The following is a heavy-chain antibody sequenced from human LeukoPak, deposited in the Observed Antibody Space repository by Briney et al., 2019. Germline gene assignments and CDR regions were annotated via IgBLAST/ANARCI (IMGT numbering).Heavy chain of an antibody. CDR2: LNPNSGVT. CDR1: GYTFTSDG. CDR3: ARGGEEVFGAFDI. J-gene: IGHJ3*02. D-gene: IGHD3-10*01. V-gene: IGHV1-2*02. Sequence: ASVKVSCRASGYTFTSDGISWVRQAPGQGLEWMGWLNPNSGVTNYAQTFQGRVTMTRDTSISTAYMDLSRLRSDDTAMFYCARGGEEVFGAFDIWGQGTMVTVSS.